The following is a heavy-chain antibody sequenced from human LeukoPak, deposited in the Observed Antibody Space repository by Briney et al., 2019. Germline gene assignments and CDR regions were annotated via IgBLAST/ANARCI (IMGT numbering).Heavy chain of an antibody. D-gene: IGHD2-2*01. CDR2: IYYSGST. J-gene: IGHJ4*02. V-gene: IGHV4-59*01. CDR1: GGSISSYY. Sequence: SETLSLTCTVSGGSISSYYWSWIRQPPGKGLEWIGYIYYSGSTNYNPSLKSRVTISVDTSKNQFSLKLSSVTAADTAVYYCARVGAVPAAVGPSFDYWGQGTLVTVSS. CDR3: ARVGAVPAAVGPSFDY.